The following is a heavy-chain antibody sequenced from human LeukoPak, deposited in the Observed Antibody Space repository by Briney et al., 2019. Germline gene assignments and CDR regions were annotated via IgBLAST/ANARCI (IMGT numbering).Heavy chain of an antibody. Sequence: SETLSLTCTVSGGSISSYYWSWIRQPAGKGLEWIGRIYTSGSTNYNPSLKSRVTMSVDTSKSQFSLKLSSVTAADTAVYYCARGPALLIDNWSDPWGQGTLVTVSS. V-gene: IGHV4-4*07. CDR3: ARGPALLIDNWSDP. J-gene: IGHJ5*02. D-gene: IGHD2-2*01. CDR2: IYTSGST. CDR1: GGSISSYY.